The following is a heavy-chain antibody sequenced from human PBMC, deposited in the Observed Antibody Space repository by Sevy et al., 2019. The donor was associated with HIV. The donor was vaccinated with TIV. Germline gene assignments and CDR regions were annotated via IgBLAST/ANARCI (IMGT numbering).Heavy chain of an antibody. J-gene: IGHJ4*02. CDR2: VSWDGGST. D-gene: IGHD6-13*01. CDR3: AKGSSSWHQPFDY. V-gene: IGHV3-43*01. CDR1: GFTFDDYT. Sequence: GGSLRLSCAASGFTFDDYTMHWVRQAPGKGLEWVHLVSWDGGSTYYAGSVKGRFTISRDNIKNSLYLQMNSLRTEDTALYYCAKGSSSWHQPFDYWGQGTLVTVSS.